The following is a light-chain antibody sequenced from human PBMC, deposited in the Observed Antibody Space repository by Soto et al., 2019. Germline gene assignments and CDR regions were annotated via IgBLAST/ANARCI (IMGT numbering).Light chain of an antibody. V-gene: IGKV3-11*01. CDR1: QSVRNN. J-gene: IGKJ1*01. CDR2: DAY. CDR3: HQARDWPRT. Sequence: EIVLTESPATLSKSPGESATLSCRASQSVRNNVAWYQHKPGQAPRLLIYDAYNKATGIPGRFSGSASGACLPLTTSSLDPEDFAVYYCHQARDWPRTFGQGIEV.